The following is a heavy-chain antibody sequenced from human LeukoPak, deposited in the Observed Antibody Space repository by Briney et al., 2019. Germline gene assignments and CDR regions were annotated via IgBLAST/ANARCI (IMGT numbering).Heavy chain of an antibody. CDR1: GGSFSGYY. Sequence: SETLSLTCAVYGGSFSGYYWSWIRQPPGKGLEWIGEINHSGSTNYNPSLKSRVTISVDTSKNQFSLKLSSVTAADTAVYYCVSLPRTTVTTSGDYWGQGTLVTVSS. D-gene: IGHD4-17*01. CDR3: VSLPRTTVTTSGDY. V-gene: IGHV4-34*01. CDR2: INHSGST. J-gene: IGHJ4*02.